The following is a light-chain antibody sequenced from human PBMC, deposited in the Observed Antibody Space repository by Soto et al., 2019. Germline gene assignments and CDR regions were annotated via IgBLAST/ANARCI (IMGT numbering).Light chain of an antibody. CDR2: DAS. V-gene: IGKV3-11*01. CDR1: QSVSSY. CDR3: QQRSNWPLT. J-gene: IGKJ4*01. Sequence: EIVLTQSPAILSLSPGERATLSCRASQSVSSYLAWYQQKPGQAPSLLIYDASNRATGIPARFSGSGSGTDFTLTISSLEPEDFAVYYCQQRSNWPLTFGGGTKVEIK.